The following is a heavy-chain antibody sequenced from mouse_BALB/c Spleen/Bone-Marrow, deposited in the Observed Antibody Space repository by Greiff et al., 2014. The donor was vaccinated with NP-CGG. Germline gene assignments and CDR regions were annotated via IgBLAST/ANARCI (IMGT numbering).Heavy chain of an antibody. V-gene: IGHV1-80*01. D-gene: IGHD4-1*01. CDR3: ARGGRLTGYYFDY. CDR2: IYPGDGDT. Sequence: QVQLQQPGAELVRPGSSVKISCKASGYAFSSYWMNWVKQRPGQGLEWIGQIYPGDGDTNYNGNFKDKATLTTDKSSTTAYMQLSNLTSEDSAVYFCARGGRLTGYYFDYWGQGTTLTVSS. CDR1: GYAFSSYW. J-gene: IGHJ2*01.